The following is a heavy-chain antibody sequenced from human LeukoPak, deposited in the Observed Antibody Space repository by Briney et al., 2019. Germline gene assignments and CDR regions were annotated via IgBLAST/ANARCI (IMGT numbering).Heavy chain of an antibody. V-gene: IGHV3-64*01. J-gene: IGHJ4*02. CDR3: ARADCSSSGCHTVSY. CDR2: IDSIGDST. CDR1: GFTFNTYA. Sequence: GGSLRLSCAASGFTFNTYAMQWVRQAPGKGLEYVSVIDSIGDSTYYANSVKGRFSISRDNSKSTLYLQMDSLRAEDMAVYYCARADCSSSGCHTVSYWGQGTLVTVSS. D-gene: IGHD2-2*02.